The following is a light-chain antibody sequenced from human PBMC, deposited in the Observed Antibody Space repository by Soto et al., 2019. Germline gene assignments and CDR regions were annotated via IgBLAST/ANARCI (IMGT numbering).Light chain of an antibody. Sequence: DIQLTQSPSFLSASVGYRVTITCRASQGISSYLAWFQQKPGRAPNLLIYGASTLQSGVPSRFSGSGSGTDFTLTISNLQPEDFATYYCQQLNAYQLTFGQGTRLEIK. V-gene: IGKV1-9*01. J-gene: IGKJ5*01. CDR1: QGISSY. CDR3: QQLNAYQLT. CDR2: GAS.